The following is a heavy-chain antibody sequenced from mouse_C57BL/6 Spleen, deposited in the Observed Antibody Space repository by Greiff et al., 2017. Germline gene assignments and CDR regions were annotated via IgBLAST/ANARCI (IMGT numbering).Heavy chain of an antibody. V-gene: IGHV5-17*01. CDR3: ARADYLYAMDY. Sequence: EVKLMESGGGLVKPGGSLTLSCAASGFTFSDYGMHWVRQATEKGLEWVAYISSGSSTIYYADTVKGRFTISRDNAKNTLFLQMTSLRSEDTAMYYCARADYLYAMDYWGQGTSVTVSS. D-gene: IGHD2-4*01. CDR2: ISSGSSTI. CDR1: GFTFSDYG. J-gene: IGHJ4*01.